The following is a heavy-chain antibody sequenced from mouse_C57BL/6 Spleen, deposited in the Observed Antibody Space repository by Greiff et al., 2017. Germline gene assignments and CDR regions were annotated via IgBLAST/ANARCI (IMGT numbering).Heavy chain of an antibody. CDR2: INPNNGGT. D-gene: IGHD2-4*01. J-gene: IGHJ4*01. V-gene: IGHV1-26*01. Sequence: EVQLQQSGPELVKPGASVKISCKASGYTFTDYYMNWVKQSHGKSLEWIGDINPNNGGTSYNQKFKGKATLTVDKSSSTAYMQLRSLTSEDSAVYYCARCDYDGDYYAMDYWGQGTSVTVSS. CDR1: GYTFTDYY. CDR3: ARCDYDGDYYAMDY.